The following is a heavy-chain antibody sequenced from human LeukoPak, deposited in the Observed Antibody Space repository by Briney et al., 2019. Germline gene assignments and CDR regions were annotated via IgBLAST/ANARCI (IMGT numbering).Heavy chain of an antibody. D-gene: IGHD2-8*01. Sequence: PSETLSLTCTVSGGTISSYYWSWIRQPAGKGLEWIGRIYTSGSTNYNPSLKSRVTMSVDTSKNQFSLMQSTVTAADTAVYNCAREGWGQGQEGGRLYHYYYYGMDVWGQGTTVTVSS. V-gene: IGHV4-4*07. J-gene: IGHJ6*02. CDR3: AREGWGQGQEGGRLYHYYYYGMDV. CDR2: IYTSGST. CDR1: GGTISSYY.